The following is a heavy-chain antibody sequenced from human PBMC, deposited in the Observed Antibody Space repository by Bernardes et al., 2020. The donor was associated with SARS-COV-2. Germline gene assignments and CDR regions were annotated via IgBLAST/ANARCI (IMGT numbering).Heavy chain of an antibody. CDR1: GFTVSSNY. CDR3: ARETNGLDY. D-gene: IGHD2-8*01. V-gene: IGHV3-66*01. CDR2: IYSGGSP. J-gene: IGHJ4*02. Sequence: GGSLRLSCVASGFTVSSNYMNWVRQAPGKGLEWVSVIYSGGSPYYADSVTDRFTISRDISKNSLYLQMNSLRAEDTAVYYCARETNGLDYWGQGALVTVSS.